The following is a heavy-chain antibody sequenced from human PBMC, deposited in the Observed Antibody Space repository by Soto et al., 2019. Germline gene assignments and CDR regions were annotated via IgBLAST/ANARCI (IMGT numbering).Heavy chain of an antibody. D-gene: IGHD3-22*01. CDR1: GYTFTSYG. CDR3: ARTFYYYDSSGNYGMAV. V-gene: IGHV1-18*01. CDR2: ISAYNGNT. Sequence: QVQLVQSGAEVKKPGASVKVSCKASGYTFTSYGISWVRQAPGQGLEWMGWISAYNGNTNYAQKLQGRVTITTDTSTSTAYMELRSLRSDDTAVYSCARTFYYYDSSGNYGMAVWGQGTTVTVSS. J-gene: IGHJ6*02.